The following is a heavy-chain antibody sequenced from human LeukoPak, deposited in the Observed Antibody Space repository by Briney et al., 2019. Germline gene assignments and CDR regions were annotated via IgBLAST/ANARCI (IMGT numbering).Heavy chain of an antibody. CDR3: AKSAVGHNFDY. J-gene: IGHJ4*02. Sequence: PGGSLRLSCAASGFTFSSYAFNWVRHAPGKGLEWVSVISTSGGSTYYADSVKGRFTISRDNSKNTLYLQMDSLGAEDTAVYYCAKSAVGHNFDYWGQGTLVTVSS. CDR1: GFTFSSYA. V-gene: IGHV3-23*01. D-gene: IGHD4-23*01. CDR2: ISTSGGST.